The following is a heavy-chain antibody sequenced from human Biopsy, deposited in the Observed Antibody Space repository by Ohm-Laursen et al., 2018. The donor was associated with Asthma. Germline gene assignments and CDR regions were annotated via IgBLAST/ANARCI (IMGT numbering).Heavy chain of an antibody. CDR1: GFSFSDYY. V-gene: IGHV3-11*04. Sequence: SLRLSCAASGFSFSDYYMTWMRQAPGKGLEWVSSISSSGSTTYPAESVKGRFTISRDNAQKSLFLQMGSLRAEDTAVYYCAKERYYDFWSGYPIWGQGTMVTVSS. CDR3: AKERYYDFWSGYPI. D-gene: IGHD3-3*01. J-gene: IGHJ3*02. CDR2: ISSSGSTT.